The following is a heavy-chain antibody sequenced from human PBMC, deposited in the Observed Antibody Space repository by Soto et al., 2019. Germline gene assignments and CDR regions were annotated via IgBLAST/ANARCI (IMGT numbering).Heavy chain of an antibody. CDR1: GFTFSGFD. D-gene: IGHD6-13*01. V-gene: IGHV3-13*01. J-gene: IGHJ4*02. Sequence: GGSLRLSCEASGFTFSGFDMHWVRQPTGKGLEWVSSIGTAGDTYYAVSVKGRFTISRDNAKNSLSLQMNSLRAGDMAVYFCEKNQEFGTHFFDSWGQGTQVTVSS. CDR2: IGTAGDT. CDR3: EKNQEFGTHFFDS.